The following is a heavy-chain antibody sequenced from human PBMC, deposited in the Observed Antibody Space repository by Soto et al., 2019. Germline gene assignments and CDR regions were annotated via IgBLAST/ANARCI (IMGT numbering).Heavy chain of an antibody. J-gene: IGHJ4*02. V-gene: IGHV3-23*01. CDR2: ISESGSRT. CDR3: AKESPAGNPNPWIDS. CDR1: GFTFSSYA. Sequence: TGGSLRLSCAASGFTFSSYAMGWVRQAPGKGLEWVSAISESGSRTYYADSVKGQFTISRDNSKSTVYLQMNTLTAEDTAVYYCAKESPAGNPNPWIDSWGQGTLVTVSS. D-gene: IGHD1-1*01.